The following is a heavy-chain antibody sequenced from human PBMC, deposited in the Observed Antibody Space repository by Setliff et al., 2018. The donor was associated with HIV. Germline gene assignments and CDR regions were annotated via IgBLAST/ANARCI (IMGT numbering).Heavy chain of an antibody. Sequence: SETLSLTCTVSSGPISNGGFYWSWIRHHPGKGLEWIGYIYYSGGTYYSPSLKSRVSMSIDTFKNQFSLSLTSVTAADTAVYYCARGIYRPWGGYSAFATDAFETWGQGTLVTVSS. CDR3: ARGIYRPWGGYSAFATDAFET. D-gene: IGHD5-12*01. V-gene: IGHV4-31*03. J-gene: IGHJ3*02. CDR1: SGPISNGGFY. CDR2: IYYSGGT.